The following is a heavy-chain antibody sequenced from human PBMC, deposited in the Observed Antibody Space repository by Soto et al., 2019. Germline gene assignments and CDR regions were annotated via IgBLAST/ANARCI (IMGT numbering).Heavy chain of an antibody. J-gene: IGHJ6*02. D-gene: IGHD2-21*01. CDR2: FYYSGST. CDR1: GGSISSGGYY. V-gene: IGHV4-31*03. Sequence: QVQLQESGPGLVKPSQTLSLTCTVSGGSISSGGYYWSWIRQHPGKGLEWIGYFYYSGSTYYNPSLNSRVTISVDTSKNQFSLKLSSVTAADTAVYYCAASCVGCGGFNYYGMDVWGQGTTVTVSS. CDR3: AASCVGCGGFNYYGMDV.